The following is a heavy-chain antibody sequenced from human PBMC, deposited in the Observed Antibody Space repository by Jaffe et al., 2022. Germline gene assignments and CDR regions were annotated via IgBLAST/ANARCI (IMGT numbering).Heavy chain of an antibody. CDR3: AKVMARSSGWYLGWFDY. Sequence: EVQLLESGGGLVQPGGSLRLSCAASGFTFSSYAMSWVRQAPGKGLEWVSAISGSGGSTYYADSVKGRFTISRDNSKNTLYLQMNSLRAEDTAVYYCAKVMARSSGWYLGWFDYWGQGTLVTVSS. CDR1: GFTFSSYA. V-gene: IGHV3-23*01. CDR2: ISGSGGST. J-gene: IGHJ4*02. D-gene: IGHD6-19*01.